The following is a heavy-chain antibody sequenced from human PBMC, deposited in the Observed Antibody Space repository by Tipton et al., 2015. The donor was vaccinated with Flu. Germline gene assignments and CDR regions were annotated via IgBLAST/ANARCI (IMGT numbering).Heavy chain of an antibody. J-gene: IGHJ4*02. D-gene: IGHD3-10*01. CDR3: ARSTYHYGSGSSDY. Sequence: TLSLTCTVSGGSISSYYWSWIRQPPGKGLEWIGYIFYSGSTNYNPSLKSRVTMSVDTSKNQFSQRLSSVTAADTAVYYCARSTYHYGSGSSDYWGQGTLVTVSS. V-gene: IGHV4-59*08. CDR2: IFYSGST. CDR1: GGSISSYY.